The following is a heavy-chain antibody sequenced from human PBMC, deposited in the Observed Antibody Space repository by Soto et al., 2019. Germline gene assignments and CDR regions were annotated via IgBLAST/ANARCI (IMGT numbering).Heavy chain of an antibody. V-gene: IGHV3-66*01. J-gene: IGHJ3*02. D-gene: IGHD2-15*01. CDR1: GFTVTDIY. Sequence: EVQLVESGGGLVQPGGSLRLSCVASGFTVTDIYMNWVRQAPGKGLEWVSVIYNEFTDYAGSVRGRFSISTDSSKNALYLKMNSLRAEDSAVYYCVREPRYCSGGSCSIMGDAFDIWGQGTMVTVSS. CDR3: VREPRYCSGGSCSIMGDAFDI. CDR2: IYNEFT.